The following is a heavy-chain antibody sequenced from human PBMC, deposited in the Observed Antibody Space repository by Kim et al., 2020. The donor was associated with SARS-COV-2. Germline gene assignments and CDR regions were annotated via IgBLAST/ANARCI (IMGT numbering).Heavy chain of an antibody. CDR3: ANKPEGYYGMDV. CDR1: GFTFSSYG. Sequence: GGSLRLSCAASGFTFSSYGMHWVRQAPGKGLEWVAVISYDGSNKYYADSVKGRFTISRDNSKNTLYLQMNSLRAEDKAVYYCANKPEGYYGMDVGGQGTT. J-gene: IGHJ6*02. CDR2: ISYDGSNK. V-gene: IGHV3-30*18.